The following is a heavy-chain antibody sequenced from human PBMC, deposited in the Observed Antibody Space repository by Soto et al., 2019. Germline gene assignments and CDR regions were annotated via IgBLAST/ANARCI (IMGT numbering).Heavy chain of an antibody. Sequence: QVQLVQSGAEVKKPGSSVKVSCKASGGTFNNYVINWVRQAPGQGLEWMGGIIPIFGTANYAQKFQGRVTITAYKSTSTAYMELNSLRSEDTAVYYCAGRCDSTSCLAHFDYWGQGTLVTVSS. CDR3: AGRCDSTSCLAHFDY. D-gene: IGHD2-2*01. CDR1: GGTFNNYV. J-gene: IGHJ4*02. V-gene: IGHV1-69*06. CDR2: IIPIFGTA.